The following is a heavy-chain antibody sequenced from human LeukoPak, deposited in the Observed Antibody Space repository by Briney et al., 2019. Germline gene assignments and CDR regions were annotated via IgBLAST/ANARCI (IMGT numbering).Heavy chain of an antibody. J-gene: IGHJ5*02. Sequence: ASVKVSCKASGYTFTSYDINWARQATGQGLEWMGWMNPNSGNTGYAQKFQGRVTITRNTSISTAYMELSSLRSEDTAVYYCARGAQHCSSTSCVSIGFDPWGQGTLVTVSS. D-gene: IGHD2-2*01. V-gene: IGHV1-8*03. CDR1: GYTFTSYD. CDR2: MNPNSGNT. CDR3: ARGAQHCSSTSCVSIGFDP.